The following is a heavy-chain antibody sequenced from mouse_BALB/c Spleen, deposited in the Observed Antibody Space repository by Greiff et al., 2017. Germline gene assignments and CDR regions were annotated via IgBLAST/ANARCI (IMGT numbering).Heavy chain of an antibody. J-gene: IGHJ4*01. CDR3: ARMNGNHRYAMDY. V-gene: IGHV3-8*02. Sequence: EVKLQESGPSLVKPSQTLSLTCSVSGDSITSGYWNWVRKFPGNKLEYMGYISYSGSTYYNPSLKSRISITRDTSKNQYYLQLNAVTTEDTATNYGARMNGNHRYAMDYWGQGTSVTVSS. CDR1: GDSITSGY. D-gene: IGHD2-1*01. CDR2: ISYSGST.